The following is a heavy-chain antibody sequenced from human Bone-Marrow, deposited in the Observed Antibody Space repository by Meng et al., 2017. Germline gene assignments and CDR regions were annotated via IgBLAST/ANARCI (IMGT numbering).Heavy chain of an antibody. V-gene: IGHV1-18*01. CDR2: ISAYNGNT. Sequence: ASVKVSCKASGYTFTSYGISWVRQAPGQGLEWMGWISAYNGNTNYAQKLQGRVTMTTDTSTSTAYMELSSLRSEDTAVYYRARSPYTARANDAFDIWGQGTMVTVSS. CDR1: GYTFTSYG. J-gene: IGHJ3*02. D-gene: IGHD5-18*01. CDR3: ARSPYTARANDAFDI.